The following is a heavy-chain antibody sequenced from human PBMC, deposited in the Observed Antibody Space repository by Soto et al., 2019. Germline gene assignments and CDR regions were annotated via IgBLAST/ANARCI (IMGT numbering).Heavy chain of an antibody. V-gene: IGHV3-23*01. CDR1: GFTFSSYA. J-gene: IGHJ4*02. Sequence: EVPLLESGGGLVQPGGSLRLSCAASGFTFSSYAMSWVRQAPGKGLEWVSTISDSGGSTYYADSVKGRFTVSRDNSKNTLYLQMSSLRAEDTAVYYCARQGRAAGMYYFDYWGQGTLVTVSS. D-gene: IGHD6-13*01. CDR3: ARQGRAAGMYYFDY. CDR2: ISDSGGST.